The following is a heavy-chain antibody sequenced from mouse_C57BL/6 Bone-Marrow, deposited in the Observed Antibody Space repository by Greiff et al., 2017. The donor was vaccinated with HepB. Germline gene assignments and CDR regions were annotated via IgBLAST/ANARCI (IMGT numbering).Heavy chain of an antibody. D-gene: IGHD1-1*01. V-gene: IGHV3-1*01. CDR1: GYSITSGYD. Sequence: EVKLVESGPGMVKPSQSLSLTCTVTGYSITSGYDWHWIRHFPGNKLEWMGYISYSGSTNYNPSLKSRISITHDTSKNHFFLKLNSVTTEDTATYYCARGTTVVATDYAMDYWGQGTSVTVSS. J-gene: IGHJ4*01. CDR3: ARGTTVVATDYAMDY. CDR2: ISYSGST.